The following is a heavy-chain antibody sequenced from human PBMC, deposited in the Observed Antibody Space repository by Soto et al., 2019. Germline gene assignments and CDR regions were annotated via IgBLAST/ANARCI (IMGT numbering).Heavy chain of an antibody. CDR1: GFTFSSYW. CDR3: ARDSSIAVAGTAY. Sequence: EVQLVESGGGLVQPGGSLRLSCAASGFTFSSYWMSWVRQAPGKGLEWVANIKQDGSEKYYVDSVKGRFTISRDNAKNALYLQMNSLRAEDTAVYYCARDSSIAVAGTAYWGQGTLVTVSS. CDR2: IKQDGSEK. J-gene: IGHJ4*02. D-gene: IGHD6-19*01. V-gene: IGHV3-7*01.